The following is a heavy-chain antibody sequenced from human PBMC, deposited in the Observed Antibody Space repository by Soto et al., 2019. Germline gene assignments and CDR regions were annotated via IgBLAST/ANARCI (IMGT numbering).Heavy chain of an antibody. Sequence: ASVKVSCKASGYTFTSYGIGWVRQAPGQGLGWMGWISAYNGNTNYAQKLQGRVTMTTDTSTSTAYMELRSLRSDDTAVYYCARVGQQQLDYYYYYGMDVWGQGTTVTVSS. CDR2: ISAYNGNT. J-gene: IGHJ6*02. V-gene: IGHV1-18*04. D-gene: IGHD6-13*01. CDR1: GYTFTSYG. CDR3: ARVGQQQLDYYYYYGMDV.